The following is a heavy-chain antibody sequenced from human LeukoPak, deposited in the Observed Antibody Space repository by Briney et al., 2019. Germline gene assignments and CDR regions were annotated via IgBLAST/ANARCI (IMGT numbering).Heavy chain of an antibody. V-gene: IGHV1-46*01. CDR3: ARGDYPNWFDP. CDR2: INPSGGST. CDR1: GYTFTSYY. Sequence: ASVQVSCKASGYTFTSYYMHWVRQAPGQGLAWMGIINPSGGSTSYAQKFQGRVTMTRDMSTSTVYMELSSLRSEDTAVYYCARGDYPNWFDPWGQGTLVTVSS. J-gene: IGHJ5*02. D-gene: IGHD4-11*01.